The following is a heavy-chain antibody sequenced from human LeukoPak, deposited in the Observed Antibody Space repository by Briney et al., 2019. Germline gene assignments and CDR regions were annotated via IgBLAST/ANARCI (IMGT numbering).Heavy chain of an antibody. CDR3: ARGAAGSTSYNFDY. CDR1: GGTFSSYA. CDR2: IIPIFGTA. J-gene: IGHJ4*02. V-gene: IGHV1-69*05. Sequence: SVKVSCKASGGTFSSYAISWVRQAAGQGLEWMGVIIPIFGTANYAQKFQGRVTITTDESTSTAYMELSSLRSEDTAVYYCARGAAGSTSYNFDYWGQGTLVTVSS. D-gene: IGHD2-2*01.